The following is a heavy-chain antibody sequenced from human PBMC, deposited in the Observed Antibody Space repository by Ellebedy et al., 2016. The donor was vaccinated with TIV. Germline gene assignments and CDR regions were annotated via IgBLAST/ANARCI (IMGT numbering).Heavy chain of an antibody. CDR2: ISDDGSIT. D-gene: IGHD4-23*01. CDR3: ARDSRSGVVSLDY. J-gene: IGHJ4*02. V-gene: IGHV3-74*01. Sequence: GESLKISXAASGFTFSSNWMYWVRQAPGKGLVWVSHISDDGSITTYADTVKGRFTISRDNAKNTVYLQMNSLRAEDTAVYYCARDSRSGVVSLDYWGQGTLVTVSS. CDR1: GFTFSSNW.